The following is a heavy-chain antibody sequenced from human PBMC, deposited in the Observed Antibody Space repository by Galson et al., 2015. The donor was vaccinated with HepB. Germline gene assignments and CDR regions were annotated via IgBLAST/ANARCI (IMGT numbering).Heavy chain of an antibody. V-gene: IGHV1-46*04. CDR3: ARGWGNGISDY. Sequence: SVKVSCKASGYTFTSYYMHWVRQAPGQGLEWMGIINPSGDSTSYAQKLQGRVTMTRDTSTSTVYMELSSLRSEDTAVYYCARGWGNGISDYWGQGTLVTVSS. D-gene: IGHD3-16*01. CDR1: GYTFTSYY. CDR2: INPSGDST. J-gene: IGHJ4*02.